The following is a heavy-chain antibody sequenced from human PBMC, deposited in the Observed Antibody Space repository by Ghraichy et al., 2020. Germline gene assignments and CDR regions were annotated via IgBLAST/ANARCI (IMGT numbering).Heavy chain of an antibody. J-gene: IGHJ6*02. V-gene: IGHV4-34*01. CDR3: ASLRKWAGVGYCSGGSCYPRPGNYYYGMDV. CDR2: INHSGST. CDR1: GGSFSGYY. D-gene: IGHD2-15*01. Sequence: SETLSLTCAVYGGSFSGYYWSWIRQPPGKGLEWIGEINHSGSTNYNPSLKSRVTISVDTSKNQFSLKLSSVTAADTAVYYCASLRKWAGVGYCSGGSCYPRPGNYYYGMDVWGQGTTVTVSS.